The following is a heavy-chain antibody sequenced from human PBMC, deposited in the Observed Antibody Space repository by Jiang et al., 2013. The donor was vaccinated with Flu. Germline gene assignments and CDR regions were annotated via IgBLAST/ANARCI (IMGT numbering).Heavy chain of an antibody. Sequence: KKPGESLKISCKGSGYSFTSYWIGWVRQMPGKGLEWMGIIYPGDSDTRYSPSFQGQVTVSADKSISTAYLQWSSLKASDTAMYYCARLPYGDYEYYYGMDVWGKGTTVTVSS. CDR1: GYSFTSYW. CDR3: ARLPYGDYEYYYGMDV. D-gene: IGHD4-17*01. V-gene: IGHV5-51*01. J-gene: IGHJ6*04. CDR2: IYPGDSDT.